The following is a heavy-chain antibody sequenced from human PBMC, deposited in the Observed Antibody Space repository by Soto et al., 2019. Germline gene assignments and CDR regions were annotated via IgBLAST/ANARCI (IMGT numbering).Heavy chain of an antibody. Sequence: SVKVSCKASGGTFSSYAIGWVRQAPGQGLEWMGGIIPIFGTANCAQKFQGRVTITADESTSTAYMELSSLRSEDTAVYYCARDPYSSSSNWFDPWGQGTLVTVSS. V-gene: IGHV1-69*13. CDR3: ARDPYSSSSNWFDP. J-gene: IGHJ5*02. CDR1: GGTFSSYA. CDR2: IIPIFGTA. D-gene: IGHD6-6*01.